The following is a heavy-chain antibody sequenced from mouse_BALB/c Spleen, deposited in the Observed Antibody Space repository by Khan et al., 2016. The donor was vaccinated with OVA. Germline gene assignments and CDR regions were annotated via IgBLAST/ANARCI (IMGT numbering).Heavy chain of an antibody. J-gene: IGHJ3*01. CDR2: IFPGTGTT. D-gene: IGHD2-1*01. CDR1: GYTFTSYW. V-gene: IGHV1S132*01. Sequence: QIQLVQSGAELVKPGASVKLSCKTSGYTFTSYWIQWVKQRPGQGLGWIGQIFPGTGTTYYNENFKGKATLTVATSSSTAYMQLSSLTSEDSAVYFCARGYFGNYEFVYWGQGTLVTVSP. CDR3: ARGYFGNYEFVY.